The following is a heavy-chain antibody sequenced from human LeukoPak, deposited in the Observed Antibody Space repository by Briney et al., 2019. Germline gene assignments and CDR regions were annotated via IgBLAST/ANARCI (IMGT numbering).Heavy chain of an antibody. J-gene: IGHJ4*02. CDR3: ARDGDYYGELNYFDY. D-gene: IGHD3-10*01. Sequence: GGSLRLSCTTSGFNFFNYNMNWVRQAPGKGLEWVAVISYDGSNKYYADSVKGRFTISRDNSKNTLYLQMNSLRAEDTAVYYCARDGDYYGELNYFDYWGQGTLVTVSS. CDR1: GFNFFNYN. V-gene: IGHV3-30-3*01. CDR2: ISYDGSNK.